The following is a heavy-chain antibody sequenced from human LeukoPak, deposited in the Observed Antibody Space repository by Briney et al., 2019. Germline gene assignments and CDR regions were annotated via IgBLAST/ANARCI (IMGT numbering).Heavy chain of an antibody. J-gene: IGHJ4*02. Sequence: GGSLRLSCAASGFTFSGSAMHWVRQASGKGLEWVGRIRSKASNYATAYDASVKGRFTISREDSKNTLYLQMDSLKTEDTAMYYCTTIQVVRFYYERPPIKSDFWGQGTLVTVSS. CDR3: TTIQVVRFYYERPPIKSDF. CDR1: GFTFSGSA. CDR2: IRSKASNYAT. V-gene: IGHV3-73*01. D-gene: IGHD3-22*01.